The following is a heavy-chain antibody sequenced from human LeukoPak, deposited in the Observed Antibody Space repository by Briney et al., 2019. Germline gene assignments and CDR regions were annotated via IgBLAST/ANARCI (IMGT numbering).Heavy chain of an antibody. Sequence: PGGSLRLSCAASGFTFSRYWMHWVRQAPGKGLVWVSRINEDGSTTNYADSVKGRFTISRDNAKNSLYLQMNSLRAEDTAVYYCAREVEGAMFYKSYWFDPWGQGTLVTVSS. CDR1: GFTFSRYW. CDR3: AREVEGAMFYKSYWFDP. J-gene: IGHJ5*02. V-gene: IGHV3-74*01. D-gene: IGHD1-26*01. CDR2: INEDGSTT.